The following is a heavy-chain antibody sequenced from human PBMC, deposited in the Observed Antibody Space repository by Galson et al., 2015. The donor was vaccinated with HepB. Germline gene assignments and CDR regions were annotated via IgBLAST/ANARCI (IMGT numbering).Heavy chain of an antibody. CDR2: INAGNGNT. V-gene: IGHV1-3*01. CDR3: ARGDDYDYIWGSSGRYYFDY. Sequence: SVKVSCKASGYTFTSYAMHWVRQAPGQRLEWMGWINAGNGNTKYSQKFQGRVTISRDTSASTAYMELSSLRSEDTAVYYCARGDDYDYIWGSSGRYYFDYWGQGTLVTVSS. D-gene: IGHD3-16*01. CDR1: GYTFTSYA. J-gene: IGHJ4*02.